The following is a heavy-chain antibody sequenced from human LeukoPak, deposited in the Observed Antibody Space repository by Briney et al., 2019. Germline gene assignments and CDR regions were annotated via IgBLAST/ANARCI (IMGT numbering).Heavy chain of an antibody. Sequence: GGSLRLSCAASGFTFSSYWMNWVRQAPGKGLEWVANIKQDGSEKYYVDSVKGRFTISRDNAKNSLYLQMNSLRAEDTAVYYCARGYFYDSSGYLYWGQGTLATVSS. D-gene: IGHD3-22*01. J-gene: IGHJ4*02. CDR2: IKQDGSEK. CDR1: GFTFSSYW. V-gene: IGHV3-7*04. CDR3: ARGYFYDSSGYLY.